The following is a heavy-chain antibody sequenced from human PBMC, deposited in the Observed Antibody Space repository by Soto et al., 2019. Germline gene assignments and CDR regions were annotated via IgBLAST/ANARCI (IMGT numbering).Heavy chain of an antibody. Sequence: SETLSLTCTVSSDSISSYYWSWIRQPAGKGLEWIGRIHTSGRTNYNPSLKSRVTMSVDTSRNQFSLKLSSVTAAPTAVYYCARGRLVASTPHFGCWGQGTRGTVS. V-gene: IGHV4-4*07. CDR1: SDSISSYY. CDR3: ARGRLVASTPHFGC. J-gene: IGHJ4*02. D-gene: IGHD1-26*01. CDR2: IHTSGRT.